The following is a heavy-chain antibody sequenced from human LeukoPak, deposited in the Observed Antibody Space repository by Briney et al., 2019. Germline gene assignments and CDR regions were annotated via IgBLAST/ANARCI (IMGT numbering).Heavy chain of an antibody. CDR3: AKDSLRYSSGLSDY. CDR1: GFTFSSYA. CDR2: ISGSGGST. D-gene: IGHD6-19*01. Sequence: GGSLRLSCAASGFTFSSYAMSWVRQAPGKGLEWVSTISGSGGSTYYADSVKGRFTISRDNSKNTLYLQMNSLRAEDTAVYYCAKDSLRYSSGLSDYWGQGTLVTVSS. J-gene: IGHJ4*02. V-gene: IGHV3-23*01.